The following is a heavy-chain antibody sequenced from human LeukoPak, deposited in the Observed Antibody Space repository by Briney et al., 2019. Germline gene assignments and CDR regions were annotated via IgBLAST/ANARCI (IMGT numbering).Heavy chain of an antibody. J-gene: IGHJ6*02. V-gene: IGHV4-39*07. D-gene: IGHD3-9*01. CDR3: ARDNRYFDPGVYYYNGMDV. CDR2: IFYSGST. CDR1: GGSISSSTYY. Sequence: SETLSLTCTVSGGSISSSTYYWGWIRQPPGKGLEWIGTIFYSGSTYYNPSLKSRVTISVDTSKNQFSLKLSSVTAADTAVYYCARDNRYFDPGVYYYNGMDVWGQGTTVTVSS.